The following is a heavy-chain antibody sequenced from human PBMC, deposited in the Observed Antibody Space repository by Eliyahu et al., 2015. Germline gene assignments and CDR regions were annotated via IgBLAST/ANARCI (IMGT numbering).Heavy chain of an antibody. Sequence: QVQLVQSGAEVXXPXASVKVSCKASGYTFTGXYIHWVRXAPGQGLEWMGWINPKXGGTNYAQKFQGRVTMTRDTSISTAYMEFSSLKSDDTAVYYCARATVVNLGGGYWGQGTLVTVSS. V-gene: IGHV1-2*02. J-gene: IGHJ4*02. CDR1: GYTFTGXY. CDR3: ARATVVNLGGGY. CDR2: INPKXGGT. D-gene: IGHD4-23*01.